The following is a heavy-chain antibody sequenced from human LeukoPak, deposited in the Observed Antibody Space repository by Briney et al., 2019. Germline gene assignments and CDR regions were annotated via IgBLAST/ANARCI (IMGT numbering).Heavy chain of an antibody. D-gene: IGHD1-7*01. CDR3: ARGMIKLRGPPPYYYYYGMDV. CDR1: GFTFSSYD. J-gene: IGHJ6*02. CDR2: IGTAGDT. V-gene: IGHV3-13*01. Sequence: GGSLRLSCAASGFTFSSYDMHWVRQATGKGPEWVSAIGTAGDTYYPGSVKGRFTISRENAKNSLYLQMNSLRAGDTAVYYCARGMIKLRGPPPYYYYYGMDVWGQGTTVTVSS.